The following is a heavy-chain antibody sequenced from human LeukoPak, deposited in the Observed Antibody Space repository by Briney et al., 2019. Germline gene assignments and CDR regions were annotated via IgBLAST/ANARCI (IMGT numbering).Heavy chain of an antibody. CDR3: AKWLLPYDAFDI. CDR2: ISSGGDTI. CDR1: GFSFSAYP. J-gene: IGHJ3*02. D-gene: IGHD3-22*01. V-gene: IGHV3-48*03. Sequence: PGGSLRLSCAASGFSFSAYPMNWVRQAPGKGLEWVSYISSGGDTIHYTDSVKGRFTISRDNAKNSLFLQMDSLRAEDTAVYYCAKWLLPYDAFDIWGQGTMVTVSS.